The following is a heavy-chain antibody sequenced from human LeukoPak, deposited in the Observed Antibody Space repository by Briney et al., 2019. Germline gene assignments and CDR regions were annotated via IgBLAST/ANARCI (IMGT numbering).Heavy chain of an antibody. Sequence: SETLSLTCTVSGGSISRGSYYWSWIRQPAGTGREWIVRIYSSGSTNYNPSLKSRVTMSLDTAKNQVSLNLRSVTAADTAVYYCARESSAAAGDYWGQGTLVTVSS. CDR3: ARESSAAAGDY. V-gene: IGHV4-61*02. J-gene: IGHJ4*02. CDR2: IYSSGST. D-gene: IGHD6-13*01. CDR1: GGSISRGSYY.